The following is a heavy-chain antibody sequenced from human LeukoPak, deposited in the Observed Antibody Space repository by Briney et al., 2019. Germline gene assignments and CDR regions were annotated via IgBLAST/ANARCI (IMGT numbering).Heavy chain of an antibody. Sequence: PGGSLRLSCAAYGLTFSTYAMTWVRQAPGKGLEWVSGINSNGDEIYYADSGRGRFTISRDNSNNALYLQMDSLRTEDTAVYYCANWIGSSSRDYWGQGTLVTVSS. CDR1: GLTFSTYA. J-gene: IGHJ4*02. D-gene: IGHD6-6*01. V-gene: IGHV3-23*01. CDR2: INSNGDEI. CDR3: ANWIGSSSRDY.